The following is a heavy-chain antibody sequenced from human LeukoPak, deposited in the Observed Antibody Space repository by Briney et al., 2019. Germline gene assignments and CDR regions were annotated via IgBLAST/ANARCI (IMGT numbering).Heavy chain of an antibody. Sequence: PSETLSLTCTVSGGAISSSNYYWGWIRQPPGKGLEWIGYIYYSGSTYYNPSLKSRVTISVDTSKNQFSLKLSSVTAADTAVYYCARALTPNWFDPWGQGTLVTVSS. V-gene: IGHV4-30-4*08. CDR3: ARALTPNWFDP. J-gene: IGHJ5*02. CDR2: IYYSGST. CDR1: GGAISSSNYY. D-gene: IGHD2-15*01.